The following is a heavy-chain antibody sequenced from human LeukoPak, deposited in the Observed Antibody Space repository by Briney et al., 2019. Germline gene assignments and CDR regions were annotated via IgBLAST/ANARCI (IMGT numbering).Heavy chain of an antibody. Sequence: GGSLRLSCAASGFTFSSYAMSWVRQAPGKGLEWVSAISGSGGSTYYADSVKGRFTISRDNAKNSLYLQMNSLRAEDTAVYYCARDQGCSSTSCTDYFDYWGQGTLVTVSS. J-gene: IGHJ4*02. D-gene: IGHD2-2*01. CDR2: ISGSGGST. CDR1: GFTFSSYA. CDR3: ARDQGCSSTSCTDYFDY. V-gene: IGHV3-23*01.